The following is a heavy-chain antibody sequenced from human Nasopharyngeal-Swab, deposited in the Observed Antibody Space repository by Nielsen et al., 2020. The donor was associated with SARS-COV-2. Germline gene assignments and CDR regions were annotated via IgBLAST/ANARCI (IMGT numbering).Heavy chain of an antibody. D-gene: IGHD6-19*01. CDR3: ARDLAVAEYRGDYFDY. CDR2: IWYDGSNK. J-gene: IGHJ4*02. V-gene: IGHV3-33*01. Sequence: VRQMPGQGLEWVAVIWYDGSNKYYADSVKGRFTISRDNSKNTLYLQMNSLRAEDTAVYYCARDLAVAEYRGDYFDYWGQGTLVTVSS.